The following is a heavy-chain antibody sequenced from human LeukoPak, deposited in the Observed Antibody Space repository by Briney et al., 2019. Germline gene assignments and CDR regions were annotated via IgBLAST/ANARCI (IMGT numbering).Heavy chain of an antibody. CDR3: ARYCSGGSCYQYYYGMDV. J-gene: IGHJ6*02. CDR2: ISSSSRTI. D-gene: IGHD2-15*01. CDR1: GFTFSSYS. V-gene: IGHV3-48*02. Sequence: GGSLRLSCAASGFTFSSYSMNWVRQAPGKGLEWVSYISSSSRTIYYADSVKGRFTISRDNAKNSLYLQMNSLRDEDTAVYYCARYCSGGSCYQYYYGMDVWGQGTTVTVSS.